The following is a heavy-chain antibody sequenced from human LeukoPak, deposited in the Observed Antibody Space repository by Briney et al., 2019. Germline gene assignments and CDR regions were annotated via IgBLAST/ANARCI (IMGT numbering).Heavy chain of an antibody. V-gene: IGHV1-46*01. D-gene: IGHD3-3*01. CDR3: QRITIFGVIFDFDY. Sequence: ASVKVSCKASGYTFTSYYMHWVRQAPGQGLEWMGIINPSGGSTSYAQKFQGRVTMTRDTSTSTVYMELRNLRSDDTAVYYCQRITIFGVIFDFDYWGPGSLVSVSS. CDR1: GYTFTSYY. CDR2: INPSGGST. J-gene: IGHJ4*02.